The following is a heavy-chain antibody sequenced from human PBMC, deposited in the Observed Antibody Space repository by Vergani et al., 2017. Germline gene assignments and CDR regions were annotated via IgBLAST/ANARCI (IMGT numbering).Heavy chain of an antibody. D-gene: IGHD1-1*01. CDR2: INSDGSST. CDR3: AREGRVQQLNNWFDP. CDR1: GFTFSSYW. V-gene: IGHV3-74*01. J-gene: IGHJ5*02. Sequence: EVQLVESGGGLVQPGGSLKLSCAASGFTFSSYWMHWVRQAPGKGLVWVSRINSDGSSTSYADSVKGRFTISRDNAKNTLYLQMNSLRAEDTAVYYCAREGRVQQLNNWFDPWGQGTLVTVSS.